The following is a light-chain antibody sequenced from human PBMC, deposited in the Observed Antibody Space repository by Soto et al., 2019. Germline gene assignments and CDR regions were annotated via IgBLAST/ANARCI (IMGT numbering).Light chain of an antibody. CDR1: SSDVGDYKY. Sequence: QSALTQPASVSGSPGQSITISCTGTSSDVGDYKYVSWYQQHPDNAPKLIIFANSNRPSGVSDRFSGSKSGNTASLTISGLQAEDEADYYCSSYTSSDTPYVFGTGTKLTVL. CDR3: SSYTSSDTPYV. CDR2: ANS. V-gene: IGLV2-14*01. J-gene: IGLJ1*01.